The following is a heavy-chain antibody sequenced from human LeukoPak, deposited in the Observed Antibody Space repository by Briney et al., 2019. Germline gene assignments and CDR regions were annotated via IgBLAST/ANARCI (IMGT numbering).Heavy chain of an antibody. CDR2: NYSGGST. CDR3: ARKHYYDSSGFFPPMDY. V-gene: IGHV3-66*01. D-gene: IGHD3-22*01. Sequence: GGSLSLSCAASGFTVSSNSMSWVRQAPGKGLEWVSVNYSGGSTFYADSVKGRFTISRDNSKNTLYLQMNSLRAEDTAVYYCARKHYYDSSGFFPPMDYWGQGTLVTVSS. CDR1: GFTVSSNS. J-gene: IGHJ4*02.